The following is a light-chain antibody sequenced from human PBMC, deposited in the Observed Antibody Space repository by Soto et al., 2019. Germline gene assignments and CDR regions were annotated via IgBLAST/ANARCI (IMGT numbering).Light chain of an antibody. CDR3: AAWDDSLNVVV. CDR2: SNN. Sequence: QSVLTQPPSASGTPGQRVTISCSGSSSNIGSNTVNWYQQLPGTAPKLLIYSNNQRPSGVPDRFSGSKSGTSASLAISGLQSEDEADYYWAAWDDSLNVVVFGGGTKVTVL. CDR1: SSNIGSNT. J-gene: IGLJ2*01. V-gene: IGLV1-44*01.